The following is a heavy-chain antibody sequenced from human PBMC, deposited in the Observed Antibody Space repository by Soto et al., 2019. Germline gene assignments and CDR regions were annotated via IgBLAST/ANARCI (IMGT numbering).Heavy chain of an antibody. CDR3: AADGPYYYGSGSYLPSYYYYGMDV. V-gene: IGHV1-58*01. J-gene: IGHJ6*02. Sequence: GASVKVSCKASGFTFTSSAVQWVRQARGQRLEWIGWIVVGSGNTNYAQKFQERVTITRDMSTSTAYMELSSLRSEDTAVYYCAADGPYYYGSGSYLPSYYYYGMDVWGQGTTVTVS. CDR1: GFTFTSSA. D-gene: IGHD3-10*01. CDR2: IVVGSGNT.